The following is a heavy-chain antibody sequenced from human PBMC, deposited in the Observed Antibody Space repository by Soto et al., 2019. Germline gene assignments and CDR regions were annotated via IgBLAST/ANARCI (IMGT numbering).Heavy chain of an antibody. Sequence: QVQLVESGGGVVQPGRSLRLSCAASGFTFSSYGMHWVRQAPGKGLEWVAVISYDGSNKYYADSVKGRFTISRDNSKNTLYLQMNSLRAEDTAVYYCAKESIAARSLLIWGQGTLVTVSS. V-gene: IGHV3-30*18. CDR2: ISYDGSNK. CDR3: AKESIAARSLLI. J-gene: IGHJ4*02. D-gene: IGHD6-6*01. CDR1: GFTFSSYG.